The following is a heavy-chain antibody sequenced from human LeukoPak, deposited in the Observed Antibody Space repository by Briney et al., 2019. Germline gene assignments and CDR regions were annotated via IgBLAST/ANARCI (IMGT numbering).Heavy chain of an antibody. D-gene: IGHD4/OR15-4a*01. CDR1: GFTFSSYG. CDR2: IYSDNT. CDR3: ARRAGAYSHPYDY. J-gene: IGHJ4*02. V-gene: IGHV3-53*01. Sequence: QTGGSLRLSCAASGFTFSSYGMSWVRQAPGKVLEWVSFIYSDNTHYSDSVKGRFTISRDNSKNTLYLQMNSLRAEDTAVYYCARRAGAYSHPYDYWGQGTLVTVSS.